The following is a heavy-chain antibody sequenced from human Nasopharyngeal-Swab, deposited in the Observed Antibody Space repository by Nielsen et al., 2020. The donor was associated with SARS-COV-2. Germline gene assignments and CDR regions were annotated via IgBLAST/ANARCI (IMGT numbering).Heavy chain of an antibody. CDR1: GYTFTGYY. CDR2: INPNSGGT. J-gene: IGHJ6*02. CDR3: ARQYTVVVPALYYYGMDV. D-gene: IGHD2-2*01. V-gene: IGHV1-2*02. Sequence: ASVKVSCKASGYTFTGYYMHWVRQAPGQGLERMGWINPNSGGTNYAQKLQGRVTMTTDTSTSTAYMELKSLRSDDTAVYYCARQYTVVVPALYYYGMDVWGQGTTVTVSS.